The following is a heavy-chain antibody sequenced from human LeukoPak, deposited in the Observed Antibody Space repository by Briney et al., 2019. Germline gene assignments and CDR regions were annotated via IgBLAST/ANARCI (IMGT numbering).Heavy chain of an antibody. D-gene: IGHD5-18*01. J-gene: IGHJ4*02. Sequence: PSETLSLTCTVSGGSISVYYWSWIRQHPGKGLEWIGYIYYSGSTYYNPSLKSRVTISVDTSKNQFSLKLSSVTAADTAVYYCARAHVDTAMGPLGYWGQGTLVTVSS. CDR2: IYYSGST. CDR3: ARAHVDTAMGPLGY. CDR1: GGSISVYY. V-gene: IGHV4-31*03.